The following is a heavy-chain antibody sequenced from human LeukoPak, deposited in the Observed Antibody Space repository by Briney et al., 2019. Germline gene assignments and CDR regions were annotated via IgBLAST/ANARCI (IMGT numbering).Heavy chain of an antibody. J-gene: IGHJ4*02. CDR1: GFTFSSYG. CDR2: ISYDGSNK. V-gene: IGHV3-30*18. CDR3: AKGNIVATIEGMLDY. Sequence: PGGFLRLSCAASGFTFSSYGMHWVRQAPGKGLEWVAVISYDGSNKYYADSVKGRFTISRDNSKDTLYLQMNSLRAEDTAVYYCAKGNIVATIEGMLDYWGQGTLVTVSS. D-gene: IGHD5-12*01.